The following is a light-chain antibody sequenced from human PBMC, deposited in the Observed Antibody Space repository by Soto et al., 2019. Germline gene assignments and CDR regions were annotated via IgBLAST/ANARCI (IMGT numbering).Light chain of an antibody. V-gene: IGLV2-11*01. CDR3: CSFAGSYSYV. CDR1: SSDVGRYDY. Sequence: QSALAQPRSVSGSPGQSVTISCTVTSSDVGRYDYVSWYQQYPGEAPKLIIYDVTERPSGVPDRFSGSKSGNTASLTISWLRAEDEAAYSCCSFAGSYSYVFGSGTKVTVL. CDR2: DVT. J-gene: IGLJ1*01.